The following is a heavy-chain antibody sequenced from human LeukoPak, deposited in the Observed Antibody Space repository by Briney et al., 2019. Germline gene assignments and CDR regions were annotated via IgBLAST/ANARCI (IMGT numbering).Heavy chain of an antibody. CDR3: ARVGTVTNFDY. CDR2: IYYSGST. Sequence: SETLSLTCTVSSGSISSGDYYWSWIRQPPGKGLEWIGYIYYSGSTYYNPSLKSRVTISVDTSKNQFSLKLSSVTAADTAVYYCARVGTVTNFDYWGQGTLVTVSS. J-gene: IGHJ4*02. CDR1: SGSISSGDYY. V-gene: IGHV4-30-4*01. D-gene: IGHD4-11*01.